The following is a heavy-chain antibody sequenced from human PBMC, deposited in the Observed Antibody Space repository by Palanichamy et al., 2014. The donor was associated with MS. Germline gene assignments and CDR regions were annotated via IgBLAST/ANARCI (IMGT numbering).Heavy chain of an antibody. CDR3: ARDHYDILTGSYYFDS. CDR2: ISGYNDDT. Sequence: QVQLVQSGAEVKKPGASVKVSCKASGYTFTNYGISRVRQAPGQGLEWMGWISGYNDDTNYAQKLQGRVSMTTETSTSTAYMELRSLRSDDTAVYYCARDHYDILTGSYYFDSWGQGTLVTVSS. V-gene: IGHV1-18*01. J-gene: IGHJ4*02. CDR1: GYTFTNYG. D-gene: IGHD3-9*01.